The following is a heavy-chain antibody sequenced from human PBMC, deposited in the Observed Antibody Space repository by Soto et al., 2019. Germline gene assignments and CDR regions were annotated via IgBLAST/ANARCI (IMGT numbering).Heavy chain of an antibody. Sequence: QVQLQESGPGLVKPSQTLSLTCTVSGGSISSGDYYWSWIRQPPGKGLEWIGYIYYSGSTYYNPSLNSRVTISVDTSKNQFSQKLSSVTAADTAVYYCAREGMTTVTHIDYWGQGTLVTVSS. J-gene: IGHJ4*02. V-gene: IGHV4-30-4*01. D-gene: IGHD4-17*01. CDR3: AREGMTTVTHIDY. CDR2: IYYSGST. CDR1: GGSISSGDYY.